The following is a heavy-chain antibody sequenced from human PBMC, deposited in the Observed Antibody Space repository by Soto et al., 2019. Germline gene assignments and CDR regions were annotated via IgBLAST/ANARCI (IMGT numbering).Heavy chain of an antibody. CDR3: ARTGLEYSSSSAIDY. CDR1: GYTFTSYY. CDR2: INPSGGST. Sequence: ASVKVSCKASGYTFTSYYMHWVRQAPGQGLEWMGIINPSGGSTSYAQKFQGRVTMTRDTSTSTVYMELSSLRSEDTAVYYCARTGLEYSSSSAIDYWGQGTLVTVSS. V-gene: IGHV1-46*03. D-gene: IGHD6-6*01. J-gene: IGHJ4*02.